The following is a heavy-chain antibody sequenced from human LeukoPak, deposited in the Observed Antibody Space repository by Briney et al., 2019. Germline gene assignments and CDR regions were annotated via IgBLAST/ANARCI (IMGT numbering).Heavy chain of an antibody. CDR2: IKGDGSET. CDR3: VRAQIGVSVIVH. V-gene: IGHV3-74*01. CDR1: GFTFNDYW. J-gene: IGHJ5*02. D-gene: IGHD3-22*01. Sequence: GGSLRLSCAASGFTFNDYWMHWVRQVPGKGLVWVSRIKGDGSETNYADSVKGRFTISRDNAKNTLFLQMNSLRVEDTAVYYCVRAQIGVSVIVHWGQGTLVTVSS.